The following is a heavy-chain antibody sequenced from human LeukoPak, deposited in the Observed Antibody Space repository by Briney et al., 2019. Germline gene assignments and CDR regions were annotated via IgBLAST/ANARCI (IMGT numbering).Heavy chain of an antibody. V-gene: IGHV3-23*01. Sequence: GGSLRLSCAASGFTFSSYAMSWVRQAPGKGLEWVSAISGSGGSTYYADSVKGRFTISRDNAKNSLYLQMNSLRAEDTAVYYCARDNIVGAGGYYFDYWGQGTLVTVSS. CDR1: GFTFSSYA. CDR2: ISGSGGST. CDR3: ARDNIVGAGGYYFDY. D-gene: IGHD1-26*01. J-gene: IGHJ4*02.